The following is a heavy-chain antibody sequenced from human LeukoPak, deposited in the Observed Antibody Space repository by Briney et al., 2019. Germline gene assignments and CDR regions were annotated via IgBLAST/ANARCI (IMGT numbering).Heavy chain of an antibody. CDR3: AKALRITMVRGGFDY. CDR2: ISWNSDRT. CDR1: GFTFDDYA. Sequence: PGGSLRLSCAASGFTFDDYAMHWVRQAPGKGLEWVSGISWNSDRTVYADSVKGRFTISRDNAKNSLYLQMNSLRAEDTAFYYCAKALRITMVRGGFDYWGQGTLVTVSS. D-gene: IGHD3-10*01. V-gene: IGHV3-9*01. J-gene: IGHJ4*02.